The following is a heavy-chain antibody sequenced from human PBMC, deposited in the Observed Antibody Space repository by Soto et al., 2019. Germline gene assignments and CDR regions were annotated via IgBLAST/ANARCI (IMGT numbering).Heavy chain of an antibody. Sequence: GGSLRLSCAASVFTFSSYEMNWVRQAPGKGLEWVSYISSSGSTIYYADSVKGRFTISRDNAKNSQYLQMNSLRAEDTADYYCGRKGRDGYNDAFDIWGQGTMVTVSS. J-gene: IGHJ3*02. V-gene: IGHV3-48*03. CDR1: VFTFSSYE. CDR2: ISSSGSTI. CDR3: GRKGRDGYNDAFDI. D-gene: IGHD5-12*01.